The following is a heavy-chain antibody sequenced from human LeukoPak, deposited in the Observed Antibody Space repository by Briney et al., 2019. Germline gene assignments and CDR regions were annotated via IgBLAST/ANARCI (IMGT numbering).Heavy chain of an antibody. Sequence: GGSLRLSCAASGFTFDDYGMSWVRQAPGKGLEWVSGINWNGGSTGYADSVKGRFTISRDNAKNSLYLQMNSLRAEDTALYYCARAGSYGGTPYFDYWGQGTLVTVSS. CDR1: GFTFDDYG. CDR2: INWNGGST. J-gene: IGHJ4*02. V-gene: IGHV3-20*04. CDR3: ARAGSYGGTPYFDY. D-gene: IGHD4-23*01.